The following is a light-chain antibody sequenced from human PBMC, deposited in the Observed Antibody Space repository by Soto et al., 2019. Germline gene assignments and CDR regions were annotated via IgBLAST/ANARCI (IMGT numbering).Light chain of an antibody. CDR1: QSIDSS. J-gene: IGKJ1*01. Sequence: EIVMTQSPATLSVSPGERATLSCRASQSIDSSLAWYQQKVGQAPRLLIYGASNRATGVPARFSGGGSGTDFTLTISSLQSEDFAVYYCQQYANWWAFGQGTKVDIK. CDR3: QQYANWWA. V-gene: IGKV3-15*01. CDR2: GAS.